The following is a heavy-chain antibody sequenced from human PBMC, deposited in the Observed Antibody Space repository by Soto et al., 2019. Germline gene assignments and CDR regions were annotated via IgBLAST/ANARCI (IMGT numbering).Heavy chain of an antibody. Sequence: QVQLVESGGGVVQPGRSLRLSCAASGFTFSSYGMHWVRQAPGKGLEWVAVIWYDEGNKYYADSVKGRFTISRDTSKNTLYLQMNSLRAEDTAVYYCVRGNIWGTYRPIDYWGQGTLVTVSS. CDR3: VRGNIWGTYRPIDY. J-gene: IGHJ4*02. CDR2: IWYDEGNK. V-gene: IGHV3-33*01. D-gene: IGHD3-16*02. CDR1: GFTFSSYG.